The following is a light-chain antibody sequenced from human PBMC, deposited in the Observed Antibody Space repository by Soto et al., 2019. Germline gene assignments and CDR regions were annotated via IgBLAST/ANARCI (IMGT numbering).Light chain of an antibody. J-gene: IGLJ1*01. CDR1: SSNIGSNT. Sequence: QSVLTQPPSASGTPGQRVTISCSGSSSNIGSNTVNWYQQLPGTAPKLLIYSNSQRPSGVPDRFPGSKSGTSASLAISGLQSEDEADYYCAAWDDSLNVFYVFGTGTKVTVL. CDR2: SNS. CDR3: AAWDDSLNVFYV. V-gene: IGLV1-44*01.